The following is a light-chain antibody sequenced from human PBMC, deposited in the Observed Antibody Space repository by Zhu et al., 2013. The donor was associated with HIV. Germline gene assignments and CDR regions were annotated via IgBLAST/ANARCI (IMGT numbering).Light chain of an antibody. CDR1: QTISDY. J-gene: IGKJ5*01. CDR3: QQTYSTPPT. Sequence: DMVMTQSPSSLSASVGDRVTITCRTSQTISDYLNWYQHKPGKAPKVLIYAASSLQSGVPSRFSGSGSGTDFTLTISSLQPEDFGTYYCQQTYSTPPTFGQGTRLEMK. V-gene: IGKV1-39*01. CDR2: AAS.